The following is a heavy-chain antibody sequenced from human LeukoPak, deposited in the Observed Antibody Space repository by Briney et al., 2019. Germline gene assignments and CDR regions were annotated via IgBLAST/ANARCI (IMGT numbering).Heavy chain of an antibody. V-gene: IGHV4-59*08. Sequence: SETLSLTCTVSGGSISSYYWSWIRQPPGKGLEWIGYIYYSGSTNYNPFLKSRVTISVDTSKNQFSLKLSSVTAADTAVYYCARTPQQWLVPWFDPWGQGTLVTVSS. CDR3: ARTPQQWLVPWFDP. CDR2: IYYSGST. CDR1: GGSISSYY. J-gene: IGHJ5*02. D-gene: IGHD6-19*01.